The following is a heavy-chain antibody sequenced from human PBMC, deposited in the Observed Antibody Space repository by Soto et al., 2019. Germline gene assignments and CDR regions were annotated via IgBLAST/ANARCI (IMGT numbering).Heavy chain of an antibody. CDR1: GYTFTSYA. CDR3: TRRARIGKQLWLPFDS. J-gene: IGHJ4*02. CDR2: INAGNGNT. Sequence: ASVKVSCKASGYTFTSYAMHWVRQAPGQRLEWMGWINAGNGNTKYSQKFQGRVTITRDTSTSTAYMELSSLTSADTAVYYCTRRARIGKQLWLPFDSWAQGTLVTVSS. D-gene: IGHD3-22*01. V-gene: IGHV1-3*01.